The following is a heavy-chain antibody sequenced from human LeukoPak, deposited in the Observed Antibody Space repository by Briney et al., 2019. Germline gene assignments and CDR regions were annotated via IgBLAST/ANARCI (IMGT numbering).Heavy chain of an antibody. CDR3: ARGVGGLGNMDV. CDR2: MSPKSGNT. V-gene: IGHV1-8*01. CDR1: GYTFISFY. Sequence: ASVKVSCKASGYTFISFYIDWVRQATGQGLEWMGWMSPKSGNTDYAQKFQGRVTMTRNTSINTAYLELSSLRSDDTAVYFCARGVGGLGNMDVWGEGTTVIVSS. D-gene: IGHD3-16*01. J-gene: IGHJ6*03.